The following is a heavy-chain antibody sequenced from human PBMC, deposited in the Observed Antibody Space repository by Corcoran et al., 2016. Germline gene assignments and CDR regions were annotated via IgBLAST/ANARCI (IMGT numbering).Heavy chain of an antibody. CDR2: IWYDGSNK. Sequence: QVQLVESGGGVVQPGRSLRLSCAASGFTFSSYGMHWVRQAPGKGLEWVAVIWYDGSNKYYADSVKGRFTISRDNSKNTLYLQMNSLRAEDTAVYYCARDSQQWLVRSAFDIWGQGTMVTVSS. CDR3: ARDSQQWLVRSAFDI. V-gene: IGHV3-33*01. D-gene: IGHD6-19*01. J-gene: IGHJ3*02. CDR1: GFTFSSYG.